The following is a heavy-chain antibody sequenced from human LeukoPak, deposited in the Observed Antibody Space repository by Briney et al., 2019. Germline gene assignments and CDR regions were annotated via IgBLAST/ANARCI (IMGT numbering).Heavy chain of an antibody. D-gene: IGHD1-26*01. J-gene: IGHJ4*02. Sequence: ASVKVSCKASGYTITGYYMHWARQAPGQGLEWMGWINPNSGGTNYAQKFQGRVTMTRDTSISTAYMELSRLRSDDTAVYYCARDGGIVGAAYFDYWGQGTLVTVSS. CDR1: GYTITGYY. CDR3: ARDGGIVGAAYFDY. V-gene: IGHV1-2*02. CDR2: INPNSGGT.